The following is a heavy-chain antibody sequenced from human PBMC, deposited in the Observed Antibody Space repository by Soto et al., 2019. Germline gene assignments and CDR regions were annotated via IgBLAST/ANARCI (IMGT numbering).Heavy chain of an antibody. J-gene: IGHJ4*02. CDR1: GFTFDDYA. D-gene: IGHD3-3*02. Sequence: PGGSLRLSCAASGFTFDDYAMHWVRQAPGKGLEWVSSISWNSGNIAYADSVEGRFIISRDDAKNSLYLQMNSLRPEDTALYYCAKDILGSAFYYYDSWGQGTLVTVS. CDR2: ISWNSGNI. CDR3: AKDILGSAFYYYDS. V-gene: IGHV3-9*01.